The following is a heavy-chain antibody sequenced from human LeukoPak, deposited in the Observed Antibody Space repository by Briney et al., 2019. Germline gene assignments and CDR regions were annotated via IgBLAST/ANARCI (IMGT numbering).Heavy chain of an antibody. D-gene: IGHD5-18*01. J-gene: IGHJ4*02. CDR2: FYYSGST. Sequence: SETLSLTCTVSGGSISSGSYYWGWIRQPLGKGLEWIGSFYYSGSTYYNPSLKSRVTISVDTSKNQFSLKLTSVTAADTSVYYCAHLSVDTAIDRPDSWGQGTPVTVSS. CDR3: AHLSVDTAIDRPDS. CDR1: GGSISSGSYY. V-gene: IGHV4-39*01.